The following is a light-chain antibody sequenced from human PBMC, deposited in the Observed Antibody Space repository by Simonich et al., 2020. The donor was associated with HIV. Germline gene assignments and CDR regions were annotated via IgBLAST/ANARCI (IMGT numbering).Light chain of an antibody. CDR2: GAS. CDR3: QQYKYWYT. Sequence: EIVMTQSPGTLSVSPGERATLSCRASQSIRSNLAWYHTKPGQAPRLLISGASTRATCIPARFSASGSGTEFTLTITSLQSEDFAVYYCQQYKYWYTFGQGTKLEIK. J-gene: IGKJ2*01. V-gene: IGKV3-15*01. CDR1: QSIRSN.